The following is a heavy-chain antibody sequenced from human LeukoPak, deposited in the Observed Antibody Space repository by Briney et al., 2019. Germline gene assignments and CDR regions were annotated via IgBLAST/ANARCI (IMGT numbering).Heavy chain of an antibody. V-gene: IGHV4-59*08. J-gene: IGHJ4*02. CDR2: IYYSGST. D-gene: IGHD3/OR15-3a*01. CDR1: GGSISSYY. CDR3: ARQTGSGLFILP. Sequence: SETLSLTCTVSGGSISSYYWSWIRQPPGKGLEWIGNIYYSGSTNYNPSLKSRVTISVDTSKNQFSLKLSSVTAADTAVYYCARQTGSGLFILPGGQGTLVTVSS.